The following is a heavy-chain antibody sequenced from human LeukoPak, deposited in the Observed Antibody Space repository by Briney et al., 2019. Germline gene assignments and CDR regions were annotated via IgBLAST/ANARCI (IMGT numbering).Heavy chain of an antibody. Sequence: GASVKVSCKASGYTFTSYGISWVRQAPGQGLEWMGWISAYNGNTNYAQKLQGRVTMTTDTSTSTAYMELSSLRSEDTAVYYCAAGGGDYYDSSGSLGYWGQGTLVTVSS. V-gene: IGHV1-18*01. CDR3: AAGGGDYYDSSGSLGY. J-gene: IGHJ4*02. CDR2: ISAYNGNT. D-gene: IGHD3-22*01. CDR1: GYTFTSYG.